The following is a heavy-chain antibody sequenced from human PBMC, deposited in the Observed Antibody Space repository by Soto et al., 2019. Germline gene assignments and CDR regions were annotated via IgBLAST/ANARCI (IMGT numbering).Heavy chain of an antibody. CDR3: ARDYYDSSGYDAFDI. D-gene: IGHD3-22*01. CDR2: ISYDGSNK. Sequence: GGSLRLSCVASGFTFSSYAMHWVRQAPGKGLEWVAVISYDGSNKYYADSVKGRFTISRDNSKNTLYLQMNSLRAEDTAVYYCARDYYDSSGYDAFDIWGQGTMVTVSS. CDR1: GFTFSSYA. V-gene: IGHV3-30*04. J-gene: IGHJ3*02.